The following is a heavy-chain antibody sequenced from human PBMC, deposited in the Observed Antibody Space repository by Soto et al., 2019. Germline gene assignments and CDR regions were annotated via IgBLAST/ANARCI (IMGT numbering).Heavy chain of an antibody. CDR3: ARGPITFGGVIVTPDY. Sequence: ASVKVSCKASGYTFTSYGISWVRQAPGQGLEWMGWISAYNGNTNYAQKLQGRVTMTTDTSTSTAYMELRSLRSDDTAVYYCARGPITFGGVIVTPDYWGQGTLVTAPQ. CDR1: GYTFTSYG. V-gene: IGHV1-18*01. D-gene: IGHD3-16*02. CDR2: ISAYNGNT. J-gene: IGHJ4*02.